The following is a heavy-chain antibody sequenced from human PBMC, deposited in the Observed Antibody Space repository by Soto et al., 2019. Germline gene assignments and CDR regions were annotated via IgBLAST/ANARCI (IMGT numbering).Heavy chain of an antibody. D-gene: IGHD5-18*01. V-gene: IGHV1-69*13. CDR3: ARGTPFRQKLTAKRGYTFTVIDY. CDR2: IIPIFGTA. J-gene: IGHJ4*02. CDR1: GYTVTGYD. Sequence: GASVKVSCKASGYTVTGYDIHWVRQAPGQGLEWMGGIIPIFGTANYAQKFQGRVTITADESTSTAYMELSRLRSEDTAVYYCARGTPFRQKLTAKRGYTFTVIDYWGQGTLVTVSS.